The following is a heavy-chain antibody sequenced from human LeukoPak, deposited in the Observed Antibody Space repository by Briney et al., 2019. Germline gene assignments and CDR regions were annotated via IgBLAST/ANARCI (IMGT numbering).Heavy chain of an antibody. CDR3: ARGPLSSRTTWTWFDP. CDR2: IYYNGNT. CDR1: GXXIXXXY. V-gene: IGHV4-59*01. Sequence: PSETLSLTCTVSGXXIXXXYXXXXXXPXGXGLXXXXXIYYNGNTNYNPSLKSRITISVDTSKNQFSLRLKSVTAADTAVYYCARGPLSSRTTWTWFDPWGQGTLVTVSS. J-gene: IGHJ5*02. D-gene: IGHD6-13*01.